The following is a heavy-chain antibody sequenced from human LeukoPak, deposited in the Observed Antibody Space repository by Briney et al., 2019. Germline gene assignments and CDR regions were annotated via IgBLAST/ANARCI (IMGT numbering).Heavy chain of an antibody. Sequence: SETLSLTCTVSGGSISSGGYYWSWIRQHPGKGLEWIGYISYSASTYYNPSLNSRVTISVGTSKSQFSLKLSSVTAADTAVYYCERVRGYSYGELDYWGQGPLVTVSS. CDR1: GGSISSGGYY. CDR2: ISYSAST. CDR3: ERVRGYSYGELDY. V-gene: IGHV4-31*03. D-gene: IGHD5-18*01. J-gene: IGHJ4*02.